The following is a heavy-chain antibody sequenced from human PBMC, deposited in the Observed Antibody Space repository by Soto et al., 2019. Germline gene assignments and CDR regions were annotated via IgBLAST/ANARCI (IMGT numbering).Heavy chain of an antibody. CDR1: GGSIGSGGYY. CDR2: IYYSGST. D-gene: IGHD4-17*01. CDR3: ARADFGDRGLAFDS. V-gene: IGHV4-31*03. Sequence: QVRLQESGPGLVKTSQTLSLTCTVSGGSIGSGGYYWSWIRQHPGKGLEWIGYIYYSGSTYYNPSLKSRVTISVDTSTNQFSLKLGSVTAADTAVYYCARADFGDRGLAFDSWGQGTLVTVSS. J-gene: IGHJ4*02.